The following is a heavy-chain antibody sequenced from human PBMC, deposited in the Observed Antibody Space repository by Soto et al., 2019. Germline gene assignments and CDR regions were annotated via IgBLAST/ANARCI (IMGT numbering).Heavy chain of an antibody. D-gene: IGHD3-9*01. V-gene: IGHV3-23*01. CDR1: GFNFNNYA. Sequence: GGSLRLSCAASGFNFNNYAMNWVRQAPGKGLEWVSVISGSGGKTYYADSVKGRFTISRDNSKRTVYLQMKSLRAEDTAVYYCAKGMSHSYIDILKGPDYWGQGTLVTVSS. CDR2: ISGSGGKT. CDR3: AKGMSHSYIDILKGPDY. J-gene: IGHJ4*02.